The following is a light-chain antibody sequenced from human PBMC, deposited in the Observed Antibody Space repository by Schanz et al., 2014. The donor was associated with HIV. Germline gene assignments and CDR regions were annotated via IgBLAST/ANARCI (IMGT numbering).Light chain of an antibody. CDR3: QSFDKSLTASV. Sequence: QSVLTQPPSASGTPGQRVTISCSGSSSNIGSNYVYWYQQLPGTAPKLLIYGNNNRPSGVPDRFSGSKSATSASLAITGLQAEDEADYYCQSFDKSLTASVFGGGTKVTVL. CDR1: SSNIGSNY. V-gene: IGLV1-47*02. CDR2: GNN. J-gene: IGLJ3*02.